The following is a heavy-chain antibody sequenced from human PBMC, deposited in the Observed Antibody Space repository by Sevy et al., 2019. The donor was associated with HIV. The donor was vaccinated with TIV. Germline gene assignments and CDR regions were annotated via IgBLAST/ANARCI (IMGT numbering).Heavy chain of an antibody. CDR1: GGSFSGYY. J-gene: IGHJ3*02. D-gene: IGHD2-2*01. CDR3: ARHCSVTSCSHAFDI. CDR2: INHSGST. V-gene: IGHV4-34*01. Sequence: SETLSLTCAVYGGSFSGYYWSWIRQPPGKGLEWMGEINHSGSTNYNPCLKSRVTISGDTSKNQFSRKLSSVTAADPAAYYCARHCSVTSCSHAFDIWGQGTMVTVSS.